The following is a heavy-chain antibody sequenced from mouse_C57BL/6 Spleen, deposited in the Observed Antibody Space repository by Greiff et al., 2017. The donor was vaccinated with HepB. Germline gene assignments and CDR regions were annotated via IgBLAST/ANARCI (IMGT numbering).Heavy chain of an antibody. D-gene: IGHD2-4*01. V-gene: IGHV1-76*01. CDR1: GYTFTDYY. CDR3: ARDDYDPYAMDY. Sequence: QVQLQQSGAELVRPGASVKLSCKASGYTFTDYYINWVKQRPGQGLEWIARIYPGSGNTYYNEKFKGKATLTAEKSSSTAYMQLSSLTSEDSAVYFCARDDYDPYAMDYWGQGTSVTVSS. CDR2: IYPGSGNT. J-gene: IGHJ4*01.